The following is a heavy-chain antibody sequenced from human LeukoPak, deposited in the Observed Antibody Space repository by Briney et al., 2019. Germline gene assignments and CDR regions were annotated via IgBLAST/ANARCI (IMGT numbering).Heavy chain of an antibody. D-gene: IGHD5-24*01. V-gene: IGHV1-2*02. Sequence: ASVKVSCKASGYTFTGYYMHWVRQAPGQGLEWMGWINPNSGGTNYAQKFQGRVTMTRDTSISTAYMELSRLRSDDTVVYYCARQGRDGYNQFDYWGQGTLVTVSS. CDR3: ARQGRDGYNQFDY. CDR1: GYTFTGYY. CDR2: INPNSGGT. J-gene: IGHJ4*02.